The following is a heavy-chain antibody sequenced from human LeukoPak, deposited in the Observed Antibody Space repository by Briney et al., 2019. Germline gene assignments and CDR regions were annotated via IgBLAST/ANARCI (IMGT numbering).Heavy chain of an antibody. V-gene: IGHV3-53*01. J-gene: IGHJ4*02. CDR3: ARDFPGTSDY. CDR1: GFTVSSNY. CDR2: IYSSGST. Sequence: GGSLRLSCAASGFTVSSNYMSWVRQAPGKGLEWVSVIYSSGSTYYADSVKGRFTISRDNSKNTLYLQMNSLRAEDTAVYYCARDFPGTSDYWGQGTLVTVSS. D-gene: IGHD1-1*01.